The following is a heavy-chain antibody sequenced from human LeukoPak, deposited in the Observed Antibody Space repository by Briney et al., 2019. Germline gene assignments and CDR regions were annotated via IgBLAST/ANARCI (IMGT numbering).Heavy chain of an antibody. V-gene: IGHV1-69*15. J-gene: IGHJ3*02. Sequence: SVKVSCKASGGTFSSYAISWGRQAPGQGLEWMGRIIPIFGTANYAQKFQGRVTITADESTSTAYMELSSLRSEDTAVYYCARDRGGYDGAFDIWGQGTMVTVSS. D-gene: IGHD5-12*01. CDR2: IIPIFGTA. CDR3: ARDRGGYDGAFDI. CDR1: GGTFSSYA.